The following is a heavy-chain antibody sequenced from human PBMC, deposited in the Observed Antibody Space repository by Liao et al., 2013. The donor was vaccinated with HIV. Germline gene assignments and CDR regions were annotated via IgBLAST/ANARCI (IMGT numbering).Heavy chain of an antibody. D-gene: IGHD3-16*01. CDR1: GGSISSGSYY. Sequence: QVQLQESGPGLVKPSQTLSLTCTVSGGSISSGSYYWSWIRQPAGKGLEWIGRIYTSGSTNYNPSLKSRVTISVDTSKNQFSLKLSSVTAADTAVYYCARDLQYSVGEGSSSWYFDLWGRGTLVTVSS. CDR2: IYTSGST. J-gene: IGHJ2*01. CDR3: ARDLQYSVGEGSSSWYFDL. V-gene: IGHV4-61*02.